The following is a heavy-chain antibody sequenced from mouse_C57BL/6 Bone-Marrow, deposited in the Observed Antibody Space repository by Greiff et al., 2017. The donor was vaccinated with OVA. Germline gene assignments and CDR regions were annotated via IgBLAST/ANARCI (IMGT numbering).Heavy chain of an antibody. V-gene: IGHV5-12*01. Sequence: EVKLVESGGGLVQPGGSLKLSCAASGFTFSDYYMYWVRQTPEKRLEWVAYISNGGGSTYYPDTVKGRFTISRDNAKHTLYLHMSRLKSEDTAMYYCARHGGGIYDGYSYYAMDYWGQGTSVTVSS. D-gene: IGHD2-3*01. CDR3: ARHGGGIYDGYSYYAMDY. J-gene: IGHJ4*01. CDR2: ISNGGGST. CDR1: GFTFSDYY.